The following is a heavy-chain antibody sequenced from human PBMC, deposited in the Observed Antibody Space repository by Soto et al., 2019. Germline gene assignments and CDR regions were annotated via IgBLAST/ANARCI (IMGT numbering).Heavy chain of an antibody. CDR2: IIPIFGTA. CDR1: GGTFSSYA. D-gene: IGHD2-15*01. V-gene: IGHV1-69*01. Sequence: QVQLVQSGAEVKKPGSSVKVSCKASGGTFSSYAISWVRQAPGQGLEWMGGIIPIFGTANYARKFQGRVTITADESTSTAYMELSSLRSEDTAVYYCARTLAGVVVAATGWFDPWGQGTLVTVSS. J-gene: IGHJ5*02. CDR3: ARTLAGVVVAATGWFDP.